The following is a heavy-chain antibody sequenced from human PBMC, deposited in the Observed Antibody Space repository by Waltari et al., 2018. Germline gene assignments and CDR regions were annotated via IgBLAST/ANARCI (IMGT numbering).Heavy chain of an antibody. CDR1: GYTFTDYY. D-gene: IGHD5-12*01. J-gene: IGHJ4*02. V-gene: IGHV1-69-2*01. CDR2: VDPVEGGDGET. CDR3: STDGRDGYNVVPHFED. Sequence: VHLVQSGAEVKKPGATVKISCRPTGYTFTDYYIHWVRQAPGKGLEWMGRVDPVEGGDGETKCAQTFQGRVTITAETMTDTAYLELSTLTSDDTAVYFCSTDGRDGYNVVPHFEDWGRGTLVTVSS.